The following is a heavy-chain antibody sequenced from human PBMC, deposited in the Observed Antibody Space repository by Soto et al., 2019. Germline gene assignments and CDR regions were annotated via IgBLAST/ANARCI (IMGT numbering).Heavy chain of an antibody. CDR2: IYYSGST. J-gene: IGHJ4*02. CDR1: GGSISSGGYY. V-gene: IGHV4-31*02. D-gene: IGHD3-3*01. CDR3: ARALSPGAITIVGVVNVIFDY. Sequence: SETLSLTCTVSGGSISSGGYYWSWIRQHPGKGLEWIGYIYYSGSTYYNPSLKSRVTISVDTSKNQFSLKLSSVTAADTAVYYCARALSPGAITIVGVVNVIFDYWGQGTLVTVSS.